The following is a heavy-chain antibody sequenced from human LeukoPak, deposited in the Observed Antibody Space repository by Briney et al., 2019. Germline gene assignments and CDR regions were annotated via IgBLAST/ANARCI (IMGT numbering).Heavy chain of an antibody. CDR1: GYRFTNFD. D-gene: IGHD6-19*01. CDR3: ARGPQWRGDYYYMDV. J-gene: IGHJ6*03. V-gene: IGHV1-8*01. Sequence: GASVKVSCKASGYRFTNFDINWVRQATGQGLEWMGWMNPNSGSKGYAQKFQGRVTMTMNTSITTAYMELSSLRSADTAVYYCARGPQWRGDYYYMDVWGRGTTVTVSS. CDR2: MNPNSGSK.